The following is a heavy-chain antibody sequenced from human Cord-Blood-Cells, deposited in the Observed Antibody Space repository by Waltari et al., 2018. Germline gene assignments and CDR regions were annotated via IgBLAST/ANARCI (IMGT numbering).Heavy chain of an antibody. D-gene: IGHD2-2*01. CDR3: AKDEDIVVVPAAMDY. CDR2: ISGSGGST. CDR1: GFPSSSWA. V-gene: IGHV3-23*01. Sequence: EVQLLVSVGGWVQRGGSLRLSCAASGFPSSSWAMSWVRSAPGKGLEWVSAISGSGGSTYYADSVKGRFTISGDNSKNTLYLQMNSLRAEDTAVYYCAKDEDIVVVPAAMDYWGQRTLVTVSS. J-gene: IGHJ4*02.